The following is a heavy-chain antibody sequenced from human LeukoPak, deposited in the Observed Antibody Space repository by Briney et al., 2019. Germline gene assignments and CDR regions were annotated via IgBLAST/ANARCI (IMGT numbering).Heavy chain of an antibody. J-gene: IGHJ4*02. D-gene: IGHD6-19*01. CDR2: ISYDGSNK. V-gene: IGHV3-30*18. CDR3: AKDRRWLVEYYFDY. Sequence: GGSLRLSCAASGFTFSSYAMSWVRQAPGKGLEWVAVISYDGSNKYYVDSVKGRFTISRDNSKNTLYLQTNSLRAEDTAVYYCAKDRRWLVEYYFDYWGQGTLVTVSS. CDR1: GFTFSSYA.